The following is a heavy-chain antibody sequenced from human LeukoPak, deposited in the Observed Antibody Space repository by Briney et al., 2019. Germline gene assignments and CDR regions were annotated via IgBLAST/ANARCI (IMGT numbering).Heavy chain of an antibody. D-gene: IGHD1-7*01. CDR3: ARESWNYYFDY. V-gene: IGHV4-31*03. CDR2: IYYSGST. Sequence: PSETLSLTCTVSGGSISSGGYYWSWIRQQPGKGLEWIGYIYYSGSTYYNPSLKSRVTISVDTSKNQFSLKLSSVTAADPAVYYCARESWNYYFDYWGQGTLVTVSS. J-gene: IGHJ4*02. CDR1: GGSISSGGYY.